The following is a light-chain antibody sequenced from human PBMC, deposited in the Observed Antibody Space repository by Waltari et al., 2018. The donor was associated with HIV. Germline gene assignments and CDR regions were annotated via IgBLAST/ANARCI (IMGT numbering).Light chain of an antibody. CDR2: QDN. Sequence: SYALTQPPSVSVSPGQTAIITCSGAKLGDDYAYWYQQRPGQSPVLVIYQDNKRPSGIPERFSGSSSGNTATLTISGTQAMDEADYYCQAWDNSAAVFGTGTKLTVL. CDR3: QAWDNSAAV. CDR1: KLGDDY. J-gene: IGLJ1*01. V-gene: IGLV3-1*01.